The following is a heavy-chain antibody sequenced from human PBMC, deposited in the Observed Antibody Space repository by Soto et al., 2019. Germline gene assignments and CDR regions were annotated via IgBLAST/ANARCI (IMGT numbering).Heavy chain of an antibody. CDR2: IWYDGSNK. D-gene: IGHD2-15*01. CDR1: GFTFSSYG. Sequence: QVQLVESGGGVVQPGRSLRLSCAASGFTFSSYGMHWVRQAPGKGLEWVAVIWYDGSNKYYADSVKGRFTISRDNSKNTLYLQMNSLRAEDTAVYYCAREANLGYCSGGSCHADYWGQGTLVTVSS. J-gene: IGHJ4*02. V-gene: IGHV3-33*01. CDR3: AREANLGYCSGGSCHADY.